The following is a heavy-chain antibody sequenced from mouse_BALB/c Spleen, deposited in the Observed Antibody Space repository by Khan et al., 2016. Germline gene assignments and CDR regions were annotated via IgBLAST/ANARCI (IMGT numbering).Heavy chain of an antibody. Sequence: EVKLEESGGGLVQPGGSMKLSCVASGFTFSNYWMNWVRQSPEKGLEWVAEISLKSNNYATHYAESVKGRFTISRDDSKSSVYLQMNNLRAEDTGIEYCTRAYDEYYFDDGGQGTTLIVSS. CDR1: GFTFSNYW. CDR3: TRAYDEYYFDD. D-gene: IGHD2-12*01. CDR2: ISLKSNNYAT. V-gene: IGHV6-6*02. J-gene: IGHJ2*01.